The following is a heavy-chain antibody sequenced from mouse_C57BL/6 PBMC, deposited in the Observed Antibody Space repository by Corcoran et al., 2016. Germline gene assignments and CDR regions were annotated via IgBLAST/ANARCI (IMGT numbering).Heavy chain of an antibody. V-gene: IGHV1-26*01. CDR1: GYTFTDYY. Sequence: EVQLQQSGPELVKPGASVKISCKASGYTFTDYYMNWVKQSHGKSLEWIGDINPNNGGTSYNQKFKGKATLTVDKSSSTAYMELRSLTSEDSAVYYCAREGSSLAYWGQGTLVTVSA. CDR3: AREGSSLAY. D-gene: IGHD1-1*01. CDR2: INPNNGGT. J-gene: IGHJ3*01.